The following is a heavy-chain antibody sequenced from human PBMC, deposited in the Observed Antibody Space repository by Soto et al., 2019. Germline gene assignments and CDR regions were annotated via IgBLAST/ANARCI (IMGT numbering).Heavy chain of an antibody. Sequence: EVQLVESGGGLVQPGGSLRLSCAASGFTFSSYWLSWVRQAPGKGLEWVGNIKQDGGEKYYADSVKGRFTISRDNAKNSLYLQMNSLRAEDTAVYYCARGDPYCGGGTCHPHWFDPWGQGTLVTVSS. CDR2: IKQDGGEK. D-gene: IGHD2-15*01. V-gene: IGHV3-7*01. CDR1: GFTFSSYW. CDR3: ARGDPYCGGGTCHPHWFDP. J-gene: IGHJ5*02.